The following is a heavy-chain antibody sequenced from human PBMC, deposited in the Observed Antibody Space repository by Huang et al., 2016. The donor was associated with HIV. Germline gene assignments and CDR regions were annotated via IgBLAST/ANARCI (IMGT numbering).Heavy chain of an antibody. CDR2: INTKTGKP. CDR1: GYTFTTYS. V-gene: IGHV7-4-1*02. J-gene: IGHJ4*02. CDR3: ARYRLTGTFLDS. Sequence: QVQLVQSGSELRKPGASVKVSCKASGYTFTTYSLIWVRQAPGQGLEWMGRINTKTGKPTYAQGFTGRFVFSLDTTVSTAYLQISSLKTDDTAKYFCARYRLTGTFLDSWGQGTQVTVSS. D-gene: IGHD3-9*01.